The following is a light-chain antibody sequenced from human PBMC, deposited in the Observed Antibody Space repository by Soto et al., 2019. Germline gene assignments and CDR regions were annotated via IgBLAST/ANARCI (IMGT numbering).Light chain of an antibody. CDR1: SSDVGGHNY. CDR2: SVS. V-gene: IGLV2-11*01. Sequence: SALAQPGSLSGSPGRSVTISCTGTSSDVGGHNYVSWYQQHPGKAPKLMISSVSKRPSGVPDRFSGSKSGNTASLTISGLQAEDEADYYCCSYAGSYTYVFGTGTKVTVL. CDR3: CSYAGSYTYV. J-gene: IGLJ1*01.